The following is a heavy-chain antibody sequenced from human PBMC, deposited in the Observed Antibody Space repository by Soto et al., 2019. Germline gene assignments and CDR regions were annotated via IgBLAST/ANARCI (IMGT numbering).Heavy chain of an antibody. CDR2: IYHSGST. J-gene: IGHJ4*02. CDR1: VGSISSGGYS. Sequence: QLQLQESGSGLVKPSQTLSLTCAVSVGSISSGGYSWSWIRHPPVKGLEWIGYIYHSGSTYYNPSLKSRVTISVDRSKNQFSLKLSSVTAADTAVYYCASLYGGTDRVDYWGQGTLVTVSS. CDR3: ASLYGGTDRVDY. D-gene: IGHD4-17*01. V-gene: IGHV4-30-2*01.